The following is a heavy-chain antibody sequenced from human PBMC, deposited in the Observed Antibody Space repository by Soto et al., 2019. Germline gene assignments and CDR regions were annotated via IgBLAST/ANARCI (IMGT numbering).Heavy chain of an antibody. J-gene: IGHJ5*01. V-gene: IGHV3-74*01. Sequence: PGGSLRLSCAASGFTFSSYWMHWVRQAPGKGLVWVSRINSDGSSTSYADSVKGRFTISGDNAKNTLYLQMNSLRAEDTAVYYCARGVSCSGGSCYSDFDSWGQGTLVTVSS. CDR2: INSDGSST. CDR1: GFTFSSYW. CDR3: ARGVSCSGGSCYSDFDS. D-gene: IGHD2-15*01.